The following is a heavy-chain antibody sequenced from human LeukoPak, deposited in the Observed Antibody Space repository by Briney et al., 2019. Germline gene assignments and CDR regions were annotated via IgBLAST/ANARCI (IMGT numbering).Heavy chain of an antibody. D-gene: IGHD5-24*01. CDR2: ISYDGSNK. CDR1: GFTFSSYG. V-gene: IGHV3-30*18. J-gene: IGHJ4*02. Sequence: GGSLRLSCAASGFTFSSYGMHWVRQAPGKGLEWVAVISYDGSNKYYADSVKGRFTISRDNSKNTLYLQMNSLRAEDTAVYYCAKGGRRDGYNYDGHFDYWGQGTLVTVSS. CDR3: AKGGRRDGYNYDGHFDY.